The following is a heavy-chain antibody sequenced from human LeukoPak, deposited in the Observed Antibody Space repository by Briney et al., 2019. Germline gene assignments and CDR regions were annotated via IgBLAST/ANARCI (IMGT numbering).Heavy chain of an antibody. Sequence: KPGESLKISCKGSGYSFTSYWIGWVRQMPGKGLEWMGIIYPGDSDTRYSPSFQGQVTISADKSISTAYLQWSSLKASDTAMYYCARGRRFGELSHPTYYFDYWGQGTQVTVSS. J-gene: IGHJ4*02. CDR2: IYPGDSDT. V-gene: IGHV5-51*01. D-gene: IGHD3-10*01. CDR3: ARGRRFGELSHPTYYFDY. CDR1: GYSFTSYW.